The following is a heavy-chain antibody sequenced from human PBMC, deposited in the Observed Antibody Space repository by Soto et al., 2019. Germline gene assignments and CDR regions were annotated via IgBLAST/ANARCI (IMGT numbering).Heavy chain of an antibody. J-gene: IGHJ4*02. D-gene: IGHD2-8*01. Sequence: EVQLVESGGGLVQPGGSLRLYCASSGFTFSSCSLNWVRQAPGKGLEWVSFISGSGDTKYYEDSVKGRFTISRDNAKNSLYLQMCSLRDEDTTVYYCATYCSSDVCFDYWGQGTLVTVSS. CDR2: ISGSGDTK. V-gene: IGHV3-48*02. CDR1: GFTFSSCS. CDR3: ATYCSSDVCFDY.